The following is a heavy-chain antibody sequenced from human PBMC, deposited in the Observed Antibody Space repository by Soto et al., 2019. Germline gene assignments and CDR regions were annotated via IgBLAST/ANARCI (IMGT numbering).Heavy chain of an antibody. CDR3: AKDLVVVPAAKVDVDY. J-gene: IGHJ4*02. D-gene: IGHD2-2*01. V-gene: IGHV3-23*01. Sequence: GGSLRLSCAASGFTFSSYAMSWVRQAPGKGLEWVSAISGSGGSTYYADSVKGRFTISRDNSKNTLYLQMNSLRAEDTAVYYCAKDLVVVPAAKVDVDYWGQGTLVTVSS. CDR1: GFTFSSYA. CDR2: ISGSGGST.